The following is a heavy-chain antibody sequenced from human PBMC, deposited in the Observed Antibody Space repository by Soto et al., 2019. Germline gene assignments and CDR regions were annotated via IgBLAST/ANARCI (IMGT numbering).Heavy chain of an antibody. CDR2: IHYSGNT. Sequence: TSETLSLPCNVSGGYVSRNEHYWPWLRQPPGKGLEWIGYIHYSGNTYYSPSLKSRVTISLDTSKNQIALTLTSVTAADTAVYYGAVRPIRMYYFDYWGQGTSVTVSS. CDR1: GGYVSRNEHY. D-gene: IGHD3-16*01. V-gene: IGHV4-30-4*01. CDR3: AVRPIRMYYFDY. J-gene: IGHJ4*01.